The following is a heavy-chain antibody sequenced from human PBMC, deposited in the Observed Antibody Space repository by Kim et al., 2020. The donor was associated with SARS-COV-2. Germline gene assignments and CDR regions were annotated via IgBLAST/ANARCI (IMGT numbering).Heavy chain of an antibody. Sequence: ASVKVSCKASGYTFTNFYLHWVRQAPGQGLEWMGIINPSDGGTSYAQKFQGRVSMTRDTSTSTVYMELSSLRSDDTAVYYCARDGTGIAAAGGSGFDYWGQGTLVTVSS. V-gene: IGHV1-46*01. CDR3: ARDGTGIAAAGGSGFDY. J-gene: IGHJ4*02. CDR2: INPSDGGT. D-gene: IGHD6-13*01. CDR1: GYTFTNFY.